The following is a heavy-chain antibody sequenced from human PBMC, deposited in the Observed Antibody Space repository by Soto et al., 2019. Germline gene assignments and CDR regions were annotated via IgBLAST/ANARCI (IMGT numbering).Heavy chain of an antibody. D-gene: IGHD2-21*01. J-gene: IGHJ4*02. CDR3: ARGGGGSYPFYFDF. CDR1: GGTFSSYA. V-gene: IGHV1-69*06. CDR2: VIPIFQTA. Sequence: QVQLVQSGAEVKKPGSSVKVSCKASGGTFSSYAFTWVRQAPGQGLEWVGGVIPIFQTADYAQNFQGRVTITEDKSTSTAYMELSSLRSEDTAVYYCARGGGGSYPFYFDFWGQGTLVTV.